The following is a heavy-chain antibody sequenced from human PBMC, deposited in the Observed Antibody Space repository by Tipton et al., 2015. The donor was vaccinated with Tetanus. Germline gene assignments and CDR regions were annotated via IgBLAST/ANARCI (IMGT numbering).Heavy chain of an antibody. CDR3: ARGVWFGPGPKYYFDY. V-gene: IGHV4-4*07. CDR1: GAFSSSYY. J-gene: IGHJ4*02. Sequence: TLSLTCSVSGAFSSSYYWSWIRQPAGKGLEWIGRIYTSGSTNYNPSLKSRVTMSVDTSKNQFSLKLSSVTAADTAVYYCARGVWFGPGPKYYFDYWGQGTLVTVSS. CDR2: IYTSGST. D-gene: IGHD3-10*01.